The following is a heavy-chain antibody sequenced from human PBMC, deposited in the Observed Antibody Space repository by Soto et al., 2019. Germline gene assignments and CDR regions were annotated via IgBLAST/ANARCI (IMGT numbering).Heavy chain of an antibody. CDR3: ARDRGTYDCVSRQWHGWF. D-gene: IGHD3-16*01. CDR1: GTSVSYYY. V-gene: IGHV4-59*02. CDR2: VYDSGST. Sequence: SETLSLTCTVSGTSVSYYYWSWISQPPGKGLEWIGHVYDSGSTNYSPSLKSRVSMSLDTSTNQVSLNLSSVTPADTAIYYCARDRGTYDCVSRQWHGWF. J-gene: IGHJ5*01.